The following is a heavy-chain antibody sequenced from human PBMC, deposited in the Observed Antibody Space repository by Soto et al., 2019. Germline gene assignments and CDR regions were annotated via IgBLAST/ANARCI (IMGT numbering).Heavy chain of an antibody. V-gene: IGHV4-31*03. Sequence: SETLSLTCTVSGGSISSGGYYWSWIRQHPGKGLEWIGYIYHSGTTYYNPSLKSRVTISVDTSKNQFSLKLSSVTAADTAVYYCARGSTGYSSSWYRYWGQGTLVTVSS. CDR1: GGSISSGGYY. J-gene: IGHJ4*02. D-gene: IGHD6-13*01. CDR2: IYHSGTT. CDR3: ARGSTGYSSSWYRY.